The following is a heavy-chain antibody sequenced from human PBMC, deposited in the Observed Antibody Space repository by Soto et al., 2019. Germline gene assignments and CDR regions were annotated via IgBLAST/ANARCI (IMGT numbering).Heavy chain of an antibody. J-gene: IGHJ4*02. CDR1: GFTFSNFA. V-gene: IGHV3-23*01. D-gene: IGHD3-10*01. CDR2: IGLSADNT. CDR3: AKGSSI. Sequence: GSLRLSCTASGFTFSNFAMSWVRQAPGKGLEWVSAIGLSADNTFYADSVKGRFTISRDNSKNTLHLQMNSLTVEDTAVYYCAKGSSIWGQGTLVTVSS.